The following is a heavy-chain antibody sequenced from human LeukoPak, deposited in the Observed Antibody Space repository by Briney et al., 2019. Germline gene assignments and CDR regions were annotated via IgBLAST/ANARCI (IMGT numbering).Heavy chain of an antibody. CDR2: IIPIFGTA. CDR3: ARAGAYCGSDCYLDY. Sequence: ASVKVSCRASGGTFSSYAISWGRQAPGQGLEWMGGIIPIFGTANYAQKFQGRVTITADESTSTDYMELSSLRSEDTAMYYCARAGAYCGSDCYLDYWGQGTLVTVSS. J-gene: IGHJ4*02. D-gene: IGHD2-21*02. V-gene: IGHV1-69*13. CDR1: GGTFSSYA.